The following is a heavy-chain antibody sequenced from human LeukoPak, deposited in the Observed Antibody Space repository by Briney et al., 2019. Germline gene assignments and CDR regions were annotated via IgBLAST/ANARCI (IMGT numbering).Heavy chain of an antibody. CDR1: GFTFDDYG. J-gene: IGHJ6*03. Sequence: GGSLRLSCAASGFTFDDYGMSWVRQAPGEGLEWVSGINWNGGSTVYADSVKGRFTISRDNAKNSLYLQMNSLRAEDTALYYCARVPRPYYDSSGYYPPNPYYYYMDVWGKGTTVTVSS. V-gene: IGHV3-20*04. CDR2: INWNGGST. D-gene: IGHD3-22*01. CDR3: ARVPRPYYDSSGYYPPNPYYYYMDV.